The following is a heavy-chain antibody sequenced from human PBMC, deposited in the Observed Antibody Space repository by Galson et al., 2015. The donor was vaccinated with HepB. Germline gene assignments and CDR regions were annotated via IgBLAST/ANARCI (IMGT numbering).Heavy chain of an antibody. Sequence: SLRLSCAASGFTFSSYAMHWVRQAPGKGLEWVAVISYDGSNKYYADSVKGRFTISRDNSKNTLYLQMNSLRAEDTAVYYCASFTARPYYYYYYMDVWGKGTTVTVSS. CDR3: ASFTARPYYYYYYMDV. CDR1: GFTFSSYA. D-gene: IGHD6-6*01. CDR2: ISYDGSNK. V-gene: IGHV3-30-3*01. J-gene: IGHJ6*03.